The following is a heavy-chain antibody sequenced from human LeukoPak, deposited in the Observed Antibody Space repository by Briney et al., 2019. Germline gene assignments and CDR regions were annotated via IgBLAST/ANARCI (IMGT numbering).Heavy chain of an antibody. CDR3: ARDQGSRIQLWYEGFDY. CDR2: IYSGGST. V-gene: IGHV3-66*01. CDR1: GLTVSSNY. Sequence: GGSLRLSCAASGLTVSSNYMSWVRQAPGKGLVWVSVIYSGGSTYYADSVKGRFTISRDNSKNTLYLQMNSLRAEDTAVYYCARDQGSRIQLWYEGFDYWGQGTLVTVSS. J-gene: IGHJ4*02. D-gene: IGHD5-18*01.